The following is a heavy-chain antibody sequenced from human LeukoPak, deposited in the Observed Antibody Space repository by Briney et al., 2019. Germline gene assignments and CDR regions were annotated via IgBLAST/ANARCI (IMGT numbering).Heavy chain of an antibody. Sequence: SETLSLTCAVYGGSFSGYYWSWIRQPPGKGLEWIGEINHSGSTNYNPSLKSRVTISVDTSKNQFSLKLSSVTAADTAVYYCARRTGTTVWDDAFDIWGQGTMVTVSS. CDR1: GGSFSGYY. D-gene: IGHD1-7*01. V-gene: IGHV4-34*01. CDR3: ARRTGTTVWDDAFDI. CDR2: INHSGST. J-gene: IGHJ3*02.